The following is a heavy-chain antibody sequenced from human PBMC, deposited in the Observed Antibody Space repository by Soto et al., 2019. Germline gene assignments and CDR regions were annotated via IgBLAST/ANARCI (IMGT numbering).Heavy chain of an antibody. CDR2: IIPIFGTA. CDR1: GGTFSSYA. J-gene: IGHJ6*02. V-gene: IGHV1-69*06. D-gene: IGHD5-18*01. CDR3: ARDSGYSYGQYYYYYNGMDL. Sequence: QVQLVQSGAEVKKPGSSVKVSCKASGGTFSSYAISWVRQAPGQGLEWMGGIIPIFGTANYARKFQGRVTITADKSTSTAYMELSSLRSEVTAVYYCARDSGYSYGQYYYYYNGMDLWGQGTTVTVSS.